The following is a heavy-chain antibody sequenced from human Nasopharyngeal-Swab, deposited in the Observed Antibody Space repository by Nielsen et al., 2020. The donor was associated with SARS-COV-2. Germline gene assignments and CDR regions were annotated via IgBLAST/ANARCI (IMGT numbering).Heavy chain of an antibody. J-gene: IGHJ4*02. Sequence: ASVKVSCKASGYTYNTYGITWVRQAPGQGLEWMGWISAYNGNTDYAQKFQDRFTMTTDTSTSTAYMELKNLRSDDTAVYYCARLVRGSTINYFDFWGQGTLVTVSS. CDR3: ARLVRGSTINYFDF. CDR2: ISAYNGNT. D-gene: IGHD3-10*01. CDR1: GYTYNTYG. V-gene: IGHV1-18*04.